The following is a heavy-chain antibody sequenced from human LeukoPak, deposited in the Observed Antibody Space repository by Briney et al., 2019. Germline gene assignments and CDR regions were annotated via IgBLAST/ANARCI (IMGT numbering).Heavy chain of an antibody. CDR1: GGSISSYY. J-gene: IGHJ4*02. CDR3: ARDTERYCGGDCVPLGY. CDR2: IYISGST. D-gene: IGHD2-21*01. V-gene: IGHV4-4*07. Sequence: SETLSLTCTVSGGSISSYYWSWIRQPAGKGLEWIGRIYISGSTNSNPSLKSRVTMSVDTSKNQFSLKLSSVTAADTAVYYCARDTERYCGGDCVPLGYWGQGTLVTVSS.